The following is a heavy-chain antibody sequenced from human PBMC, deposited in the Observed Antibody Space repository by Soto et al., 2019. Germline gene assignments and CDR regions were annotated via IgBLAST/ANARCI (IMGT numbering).Heavy chain of an antibody. Sequence: SHCRPCRDRGFTFQGYGMDLVRHAPGKGLEWGAVISYDGSNKYYADSVKGRFTISRDNSKNTLYLQMNSLRAEDTAVYYCAKDMFPSITIFGVVIIDNWFDPWGQGTLVTVSS. CDR2: ISYDGSNK. CDR3: AKDMFPSITIFGVVIIDNWFDP. D-gene: IGHD3-3*01. CDR1: GFTFQGYG. V-gene: IGHV3-30*18. J-gene: IGHJ5*02.